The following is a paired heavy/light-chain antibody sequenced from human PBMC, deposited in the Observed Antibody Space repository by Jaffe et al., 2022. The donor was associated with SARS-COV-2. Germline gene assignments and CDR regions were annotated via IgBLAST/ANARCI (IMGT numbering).Light chain of an antibody. CDR1: QSLTTY. J-gene: IGKJ4*01. Sequence: VMTQSPATLSVSPGERATLSCRASQSLTTYLAWYQQKSGQPPRLLIYGASTRATGVPARFSGSVSGTEFTLTISSLQSEDFAVYYCQQYNNWPLTFGGGTRVEIK. V-gene: IGKV3-15*01. CDR2: GAS. CDR3: QQYNNWPLT.
Heavy chain of an antibody. Sequence: QVHLQQSGPGLVKPSQTLSLTCVISGDSVSSNSAAWHWIRQSPSRGLEWLGRTYYRSKWYNDYAVSGRSRITIKPDTSKNQLSLQLNSVTPEDTAVYYCARGDSYYSWLDSWGQGTLVTVSS. V-gene: IGHV6-1*01. CDR1: GDSVSSNSAA. CDR2: TYYRSKWYN. J-gene: IGHJ5*01. CDR3: ARGDSYYSWLDS. D-gene: IGHD4-4*01.